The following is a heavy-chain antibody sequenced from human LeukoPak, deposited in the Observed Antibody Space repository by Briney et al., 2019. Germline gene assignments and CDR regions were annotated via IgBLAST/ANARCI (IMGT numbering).Heavy chain of an antibody. V-gene: IGHV3-21*01. CDR1: GFTFSSYS. D-gene: IGHD3-10*01. CDR2: ISSSSSYI. CDR3: ARDTKTGATMVRGVIDY. Sequence: GGSLRLSCAASGFTFSSYSMNWVRQAPGKGLEWVSSISSSSSYIYYADSVKGRFTISRDNAKNSLYLQMNSLRAEDTAVYYCARDTKTGATMVRGVIDYWGQGTLVTVSS. J-gene: IGHJ4*02.